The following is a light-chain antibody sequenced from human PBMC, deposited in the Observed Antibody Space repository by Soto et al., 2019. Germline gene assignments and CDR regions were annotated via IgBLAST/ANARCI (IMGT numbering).Light chain of an antibody. CDR3: QQYNSYYT. J-gene: IGKJ4*01. Sequence: DIQMTQSPSTLSASVGDRVTITCRASQSIGNWLAWYQQKPGKAPKVLIYAASSLQSGVPSRFSGSGSGTEFTLTISSLQPDDFAAYYFQQYNSYYTFGGGTKVEIK. CDR1: QSIGNW. V-gene: IGKV1-5*01. CDR2: AAS.